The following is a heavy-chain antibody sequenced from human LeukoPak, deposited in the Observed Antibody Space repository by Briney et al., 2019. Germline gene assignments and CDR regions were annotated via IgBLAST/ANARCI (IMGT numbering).Heavy chain of an antibody. Sequence: ASVKVSCKASGYTVTGYHMHWVRQAPGQGLEWMGWINPNSGGTNYAQKFQGRVTMTRDTSINTAYMELSRLRSDDTAVYYCAGDMVRGVILRRVLEYWGQGTLVTVSS. V-gene: IGHV1-2*02. CDR3: AGDMVRGVILRRVLEY. CDR1: GYTVTGYH. CDR2: INPNSGGT. D-gene: IGHD3-10*01. J-gene: IGHJ4*02.